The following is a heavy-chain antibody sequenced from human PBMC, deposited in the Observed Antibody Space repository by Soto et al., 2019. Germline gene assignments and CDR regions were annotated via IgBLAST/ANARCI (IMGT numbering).Heavy chain of an antibody. CDR2: IIPIFGTA. CDR3: ARAYYYDSSGYYRLGYGMDV. Sequence: SVKVSCKASGGTFSSYAISWVRQAPGQGLEWTGGIIPIFGTANYAQKFQGRVTITADESTSTAYMELSSLRSEDTAVYYCARAYYYDSSGYYRLGYGMDVWGQGTAVTVSS. V-gene: IGHV1-69*13. J-gene: IGHJ6*02. D-gene: IGHD3-22*01. CDR1: GGTFSSYA.